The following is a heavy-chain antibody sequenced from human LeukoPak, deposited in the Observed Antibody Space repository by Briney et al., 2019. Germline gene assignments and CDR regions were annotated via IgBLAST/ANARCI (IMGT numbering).Heavy chain of an antibody. Sequence: GGSLRLSCAASGFKFDDSAMHWVRQPPGKGLEWVSGISWSGNSLDYADSVKGRFTISRDNSKNTLYLQMNSLRAEDTAVYYCARAPSSSGWYLGWFDPWGQGTLVTVSS. CDR2: ISWSGNSL. D-gene: IGHD6-19*01. V-gene: IGHV3-9*01. CDR3: ARAPSSSGWYLGWFDP. CDR1: GFKFDDSA. J-gene: IGHJ5*02.